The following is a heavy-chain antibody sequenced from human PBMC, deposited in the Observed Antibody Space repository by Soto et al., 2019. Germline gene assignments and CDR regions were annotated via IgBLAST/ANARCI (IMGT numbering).Heavy chain of an antibody. J-gene: IGHJ6*02. CDR1: GFTFSSYG. CDR2: ISYDGSNK. D-gene: IGHD3-22*01. Sequence: PGGSLRLSCAASGFTFSSYGMHWVRQAPGKGLEWVAVISYDGSNKYYADSVKGRFTISRDNSKNTLYLQMNSLRAEDTAVYYCAKDAYYYDSSGYYSTPQTCYGMDVWGQGTTVTVSS. V-gene: IGHV3-30*18. CDR3: AKDAYYYDSSGYYSTPQTCYGMDV.